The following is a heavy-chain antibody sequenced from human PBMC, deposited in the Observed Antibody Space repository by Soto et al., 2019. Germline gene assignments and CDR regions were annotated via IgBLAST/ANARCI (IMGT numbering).Heavy chain of an antibody. CDR2: IYPGDSDT. V-gene: IGHV5-51*01. J-gene: IGHJ3*02. Sequence: GESLKISCKGSGYSFTSYWIGWVRQMPGKGLEWMGIIYPGDSDTRYSPSFQGQVTISADKSISTAYLQWSSLKASDTAMYYCARLPLRGYSGYDSENAFDIWGQGTMVTVS. CDR3: ARLPLRGYSGYDSENAFDI. CDR1: GYSFTSYW. D-gene: IGHD5-12*01.